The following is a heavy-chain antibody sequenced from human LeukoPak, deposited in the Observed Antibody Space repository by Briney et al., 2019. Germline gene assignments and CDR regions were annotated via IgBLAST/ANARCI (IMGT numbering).Heavy chain of an antibody. Sequence: SVKVSCKASGGTFSSYAISWVRQAPGQGLEWMGGIIPIFGTANYAQKFQGRVTITTDESTSTAYMELSSLRSEDTAVYYCARDSPYSSSTSCYKSHWFDPWGQGTLVTVSS. J-gene: IGHJ5*02. V-gene: IGHV1-69*05. CDR2: IIPIFGTA. CDR3: ARDSPYSSSTSCYKSHWFDP. CDR1: GGTFSSYA. D-gene: IGHD2-2*02.